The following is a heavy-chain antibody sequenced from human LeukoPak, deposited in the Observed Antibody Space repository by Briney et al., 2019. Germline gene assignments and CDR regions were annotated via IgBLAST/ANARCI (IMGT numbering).Heavy chain of an antibody. Sequence: PGGSLRLSCAASGFTFSSYDMHWVRQGTGKGLEWVSAIGTAGDTYYPGSVKGRFTISRDNSKNTLYLQMNSLRAEDTAVYYCAKGRITAAGTNDASDIWGQGTMVTVSS. D-gene: IGHD6-13*01. CDR3: AKGRITAAGTNDASDI. V-gene: IGHV3-13*04. J-gene: IGHJ3*02. CDR1: GFTFSSYD. CDR2: IGTAGDT.